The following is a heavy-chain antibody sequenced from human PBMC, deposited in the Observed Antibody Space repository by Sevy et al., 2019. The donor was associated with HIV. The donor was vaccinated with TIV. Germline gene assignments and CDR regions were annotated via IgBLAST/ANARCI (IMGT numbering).Heavy chain of an antibody. CDR2: ISYDGSNK. CDR3: AREPNAHSGSYFVDY. D-gene: IGHD1-26*01. CDR1: GFTFSSYA. J-gene: IGHJ4*02. V-gene: IGHV3-30*04. Sequence: LSLTCAASGFTFSSYAMHWVRQAPGKGLEWVAVISYDGSNKYYADSVKGRFTISRDNSKNTLYLQMNSLRAEDTAVYYCAREPNAHSGSYFVDYWGQGTLVTVSS.